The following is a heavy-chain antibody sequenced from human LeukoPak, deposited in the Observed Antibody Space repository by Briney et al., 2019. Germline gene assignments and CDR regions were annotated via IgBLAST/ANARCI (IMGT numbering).Heavy chain of an antibody. D-gene: IGHD3-16*01. CDR1: GYSFTSYW. J-gene: IGHJ4*02. CDR2: IYPGDSDT. CDR3: ARTQDSYNYFDY. Sequence: GESLKISCKGSGYSFTSYWIAWVRQMPGKGLEWMGIIYPGDSDTRYSPSFQGQVTISADRSISTAYLQWSSLKASDTAIYYCARTQDSYNYFDYWGQGTLVTVSS. V-gene: IGHV5-51*01.